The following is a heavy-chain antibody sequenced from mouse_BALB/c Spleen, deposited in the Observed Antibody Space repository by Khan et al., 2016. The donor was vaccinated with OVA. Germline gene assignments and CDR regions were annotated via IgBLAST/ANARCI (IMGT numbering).Heavy chain of an antibody. CDR3: SRSNGNYWFAY. V-gene: IGHV9-3-1*01. D-gene: IGHD2-1*01. J-gene: IGHJ3*01. CDR1: GYTLTDYG. CDR2: INTYTGEA. Sequence: QIQLVQSGPELKKPGETVKISCKASGYTLTDYGMNWVKQAPGKGLKWMGWINTYTGEAKYADDFKGRFAFSLETSANTAYLQINNLKTEDTATYFCSRSNGNYWFAYWGQGTLVTVSA.